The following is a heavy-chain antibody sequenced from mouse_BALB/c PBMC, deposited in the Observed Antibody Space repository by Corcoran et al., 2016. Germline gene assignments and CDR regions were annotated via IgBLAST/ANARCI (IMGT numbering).Heavy chain of an antibody. Sequence: EVQLQQSGAELVKPGASVKLSCTASGFNIKDTYMHWVKQRPEQGLEWIGRIDPANGNTKYDPKFQDKATITADTSSNTAYLQLSSLTSEDTAVYYCARHYGSSPFAYWGQGTLVTVSA. V-gene: IGHV14-3*02. J-gene: IGHJ3*01. CDR2: IDPANGNT. D-gene: IGHD1-1*01. CDR3: ARHYGSSPFAY. CDR1: GFNIKDTY.